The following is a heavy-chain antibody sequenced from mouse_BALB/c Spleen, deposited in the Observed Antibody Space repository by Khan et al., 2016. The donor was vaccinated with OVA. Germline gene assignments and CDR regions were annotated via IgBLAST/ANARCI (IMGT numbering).Heavy chain of an antibody. CDR1: GFTFRDYG. V-gene: IGHV5-15*02. Sequence: EVELVESGGGLVQPGGSRKLSCAASGFTFRDYGMAWIRQGPGKGPEWITFISSLAYNFYYADTVTGRFPISRENAKNPLYLEMNGLSADDTARYYGARGDKGGFAYWGQGTLVTVSA. CDR2: ISSLAYNF. D-gene: IGHD3-3*01. J-gene: IGHJ3*01. CDR3: ARGDKGGFAY.